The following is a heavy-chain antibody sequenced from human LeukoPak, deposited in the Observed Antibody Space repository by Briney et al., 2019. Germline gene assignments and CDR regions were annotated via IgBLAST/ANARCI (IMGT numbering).Heavy chain of an antibody. CDR3: ARDLLTVAPSY. V-gene: IGHV3-30-3*01. Sequence: GGSLRLSCAASGFXFSNYAIHWVRQAPGKGLEWVAVISYDGNNKYYADSVKGRFTISRDNSKNTLYLQMNSLRAEDTAVYYCARDLLTVAPSYWGQGTLVTVSS. CDR1: GFXFSNYA. J-gene: IGHJ4*02. D-gene: IGHD4-23*01. CDR2: ISYDGNNK.